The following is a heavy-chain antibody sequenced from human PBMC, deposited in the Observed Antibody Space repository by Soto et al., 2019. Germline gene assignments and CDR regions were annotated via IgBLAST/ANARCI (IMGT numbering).Heavy chain of an antibody. Sequence: GGSLRLSCAASGFTFSSYWMSWVRQAPGKGLEWVANIKQDGSEKYYVDSVKGRFTISRDNAKNSLYLQMNSLRAEDTAVYYCARDITVTTPNFDYWGQGTLVTVSS. V-gene: IGHV3-7*01. CDR3: ARDITVTTPNFDY. J-gene: IGHJ4*02. CDR2: IKQDGSEK. D-gene: IGHD4-4*01. CDR1: GFTFSSYW.